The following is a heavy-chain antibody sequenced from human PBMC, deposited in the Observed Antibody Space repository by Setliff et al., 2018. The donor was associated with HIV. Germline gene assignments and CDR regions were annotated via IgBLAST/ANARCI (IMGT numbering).Heavy chain of an antibody. CDR3: ARGDPWFGELLSYYYYGMDV. CDR1: GYTFTGYY. Sequence: ASVKVSCKASGYTFTGYYMHWVRQAPGQGLEWMGWINPNSGGTNYAQKFQGRVTMTRDTSISTAYMELNRLRSDDTAVYYCARGDPWFGELLSYYYYGMDVWGQGTTVTVSS. V-gene: IGHV1-2*02. J-gene: IGHJ6*02. CDR2: INPNSGGT. D-gene: IGHD3-10*01.